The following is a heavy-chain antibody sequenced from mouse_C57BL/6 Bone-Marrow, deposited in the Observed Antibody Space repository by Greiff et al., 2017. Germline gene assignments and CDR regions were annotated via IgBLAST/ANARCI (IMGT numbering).Heavy chain of an antibody. CDR1: GYTFTSYW. Sequence: VQLQQPGAELVRPGSSVKLSCKASGYTFTSYWMDWVKQRPGQGLEWIGNIYPSDSETHYNQKFKDKATLTVDKSSSTAYMQLSSLTSEGSAVYYCARSGGWGFAYWGQGTLVTVSA. J-gene: IGHJ3*01. CDR2: IYPSDSET. V-gene: IGHV1-61*01. CDR3: ARSGGWGFAY. D-gene: IGHD3-2*02.